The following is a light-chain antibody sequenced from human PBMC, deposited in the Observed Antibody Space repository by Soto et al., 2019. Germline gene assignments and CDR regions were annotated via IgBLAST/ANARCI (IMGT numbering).Light chain of an antibody. CDR2: EVR. V-gene: IGLV2-14*01. CDR3: CSYTSSSIRV. J-gene: IGLJ3*02. Sequence: QSALTQPDSVSGSPGQSITISCTGTSSDVGGYNHVSWYQQHPGKPPKLIFYEVRNRPSGVSNRLSGSKSGNTASLTISGLQADDEAVYYCCSYTSSSIRVFGGGTQLTVL. CDR1: SSDVGGYNH.